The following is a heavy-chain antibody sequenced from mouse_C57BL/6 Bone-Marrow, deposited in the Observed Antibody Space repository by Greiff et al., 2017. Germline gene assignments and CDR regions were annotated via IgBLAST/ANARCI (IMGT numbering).Heavy chain of an antibody. D-gene: IGHD1-1*01. V-gene: IGHV1-5*01. Sequence: EVQLQQSGTVLARPGASVKMSCKTSGYTFTSYWMHWVKQRPGQGLEWIGAINPGNSDTSYNQKFKGKAKLTAVTSASTSYMELSSLTNEYSAVYYCTRYYYGSSSYYFDYWGQGTTLTVSS. J-gene: IGHJ2*01. CDR1: GYTFTSYW. CDR3: TRYYYGSSSYYFDY. CDR2: INPGNSDT.